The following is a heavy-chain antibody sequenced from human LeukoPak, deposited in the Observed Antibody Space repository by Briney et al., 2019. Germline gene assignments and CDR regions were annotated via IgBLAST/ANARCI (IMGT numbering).Heavy chain of an antibody. CDR2: IWYDGSNK. CDR1: GFTFSSYG. CDR3: ARDLTSGYPDY. D-gene: IGHD3-3*01. V-gene: IGHV3-33*01. Sequence: GGSLRLSCAASGFTFSSYGMHWVRQAPGKGLEWVAIIWYDGSNKFYADSVKGRFTISRDNSKNTLYLQMNSLRAEDTAVYYCARDLTSGYPDYWGQGALVTVSS. J-gene: IGHJ4*02.